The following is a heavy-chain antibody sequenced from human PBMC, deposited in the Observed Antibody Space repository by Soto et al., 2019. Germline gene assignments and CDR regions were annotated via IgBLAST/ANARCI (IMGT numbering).Heavy chain of an antibody. D-gene: IGHD3-10*01. CDR3: AREVESDHGSGSYPLYYYGMDV. Sequence: GASVKVSCKASGYTFTSYYMHWVRQAPGQGLEWMGIINPSGGSTSYAQKFQGRVTMTRDTSTSTVYMELSSLRSEDTAVYYCAREVESDHGSGSYPLYYYGMDVWGQGTTVTVSS. CDR2: INPSGGST. J-gene: IGHJ6*02. V-gene: IGHV1-46*01. CDR1: GYTFTSYY.